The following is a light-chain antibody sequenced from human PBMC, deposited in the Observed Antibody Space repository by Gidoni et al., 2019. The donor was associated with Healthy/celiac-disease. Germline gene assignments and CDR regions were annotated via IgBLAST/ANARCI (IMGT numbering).Light chain of an antibody. CDR2: AAS. J-gene: IGKJ1*01. CDR1: QSISSS. V-gene: IGKV1-39*01. CDR3: QQRYNTPGWT. Sequence: VGVRVTITCRASQSISSSLNWYQQKPGKAPKLLIYAASSLQSGVASRFSSSGSGTDVTLTISSRQPDDFATYYCQQRYNTPGWTFGQGTKVEIK.